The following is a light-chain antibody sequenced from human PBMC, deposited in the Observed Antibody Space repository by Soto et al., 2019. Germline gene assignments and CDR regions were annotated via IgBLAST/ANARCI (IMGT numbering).Light chain of an antibody. CDR2: EVT. CDR1: SSDVGYYDY. Sequence: QSALTQPASVSGSPGQSISISCTGSSSDVGYYDYISWYQQHPGKAPKLMISEVTNRPSGVSNRFSGSKSGNTASLTISWLQTEDEADYYCSSYTSSGTLVFGGGPKLTVL. CDR3: SSYTSSGTLV. V-gene: IGLV2-14*01. J-gene: IGLJ3*02.